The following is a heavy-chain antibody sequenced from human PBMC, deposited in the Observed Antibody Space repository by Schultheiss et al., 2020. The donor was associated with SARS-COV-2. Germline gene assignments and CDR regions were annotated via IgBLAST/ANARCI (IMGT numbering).Heavy chain of an antibody. D-gene: IGHD6-13*01. J-gene: IGHJ4*02. CDR3: ARGPTPGIAAGLDY. Sequence: GGSLRLSCAASGFTFSVYGMHWVRQAPGKGPEWVSYISTSGITKYYADSVKGRFTVSRDNAKNSLYLQMSSLRGEDTAVYYCARGPTPGIAAGLDYWGQGILVTVSS. CDR2: ISTSGITK. CDR1: GFTFSVYG. V-gene: IGHV3-48*03.